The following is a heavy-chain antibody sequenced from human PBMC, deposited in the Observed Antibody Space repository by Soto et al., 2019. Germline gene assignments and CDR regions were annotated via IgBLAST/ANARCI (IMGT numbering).Heavy chain of an antibody. D-gene: IGHD3-22*01. CDR3: ARGACGSGYYSEHNAFDI. Sequence: SETLSLTCAGSGYSISGGYYWGWIRQPPGKGLEWIGSIYHSGSTYYNPSLKSRVTISVDTSKNQFSLKLSSVTAADTAVYYCARGACGSGYYSEHNAFDIWGQGTMVTVS. V-gene: IGHV4-38-2*01. CDR1: GYSISGGYY. CDR2: IYHSGST. J-gene: IGHJ3*02.